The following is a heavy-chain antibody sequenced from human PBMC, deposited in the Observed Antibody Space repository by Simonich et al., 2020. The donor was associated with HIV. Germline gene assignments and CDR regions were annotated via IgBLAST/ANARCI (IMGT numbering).Heavy chain of an antibody. Sequence: QVQLVQSGAEVKKPGASVKVSCKVSGYTLTELSLDWVRQTPGKGLDWMGHIDPKNGETMYAQKFQGRITMTEDTSTDTAYMELSSLRSDDTAVYYCATHGRGSSSSALDIWGQGTMVTVSS. CDR3: ATHGRGSSSSALDI. CDR2: IDPKNGET. D-gene: IGHD6-6*01. V-gene: IGHV1-24*01. CDR1: GYTLTELS. J-gene: IGHJ3*02.